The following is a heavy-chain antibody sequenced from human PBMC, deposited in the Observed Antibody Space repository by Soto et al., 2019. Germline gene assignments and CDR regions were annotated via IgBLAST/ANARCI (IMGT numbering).Heavy chain of an antibody. CDR1: GGSFSSYA. D-gene: IGHD3-22*01. J-gene: IGHJ4*02. V-gene: IGHV1-69*01. Sequence: QVQLVQSGAEVKKPGSSVKVSCTASGGSFSSYAINWVRQAPGQGLEWMGGIIPAFGTAKYAQKFQGRVTITADASTSTGYMELTSLRSEDTAVYYWSRGDSHYYDSSGYQSYFDYWGQGTLVTVSS. CDR2: IIPAFGTA. CDR3: SRGDSHYYDSSGYQSYFDY.